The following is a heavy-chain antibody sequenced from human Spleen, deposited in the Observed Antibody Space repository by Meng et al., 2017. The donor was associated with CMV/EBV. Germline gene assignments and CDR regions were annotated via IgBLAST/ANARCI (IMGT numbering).Heavy chain of an antibody. CDR2: IYYSGST. Sequence: SETLSLTCTVSGGSISSSSYYWGWIRQPPGKGLEWIGSIYYSGSTYYNPSLKSRVTISVDTSKNQFSLKLSSVTAADTAVYYCARDRIQRPGDYYYYYGMDVWGQGTTVTVSS. D-gene: IGHD5-18*01. V-gene: IGHV4-39*07. J-gene: IGHJ6*02. CDR1: GGSISSSSYY. CDR3: ARDRIQRPGDYYYYYGMDV.